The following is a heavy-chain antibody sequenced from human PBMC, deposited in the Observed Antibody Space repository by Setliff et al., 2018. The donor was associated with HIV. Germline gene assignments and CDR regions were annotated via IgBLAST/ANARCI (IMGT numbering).Heavy chain of an antibody. D-gene: IGHD3-10*01. J-gene: IGHJ4*02. Sequence: NPSETLSLTCTVSGDSINSGNYYWSWIRQHPGKGLEWIGYIYYSGSTYYSPSLKSRVTISEDTSKNQFSLKMRSVTAADTAVYYCATSPAGEILGSRPLYFDYWGQGTLVTVSS. CDR3: ATSPAGEILGSRPLYFDY. CDR1: GDSINSGNYY. CDR2: IYYSGST. V-gene: IGHV4-31*03.